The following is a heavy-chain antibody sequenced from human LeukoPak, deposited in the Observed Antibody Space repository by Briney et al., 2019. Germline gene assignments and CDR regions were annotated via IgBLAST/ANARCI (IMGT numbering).Heavy chain of an antibody. V-gene: IGHV1-69*05. J-gene: IGHJ4*02. CDR3: ARVGDSSGYHDY. CDR1: GGTFSSYA. D-gene: IGHD3-22*01. CDR2: IIPIFGTA. Sequence: ASVKVSCKASGGTFSSYAISWVRQAPGQGLEWMGGIIPIFGTANYAQKFQGRVTITTDESTSTAYMEPSSLRSEDTAVYYCARVGDSSGYHDYWGQGTLVTVSS.